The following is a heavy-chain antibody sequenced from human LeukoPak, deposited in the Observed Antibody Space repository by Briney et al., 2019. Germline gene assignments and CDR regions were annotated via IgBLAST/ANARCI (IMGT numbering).Heavy chain of an antibody. J-gene: IGHJ4*02. D-gene: IGHD6-13*01. CDR1: GYSFTSYW. V-gene: IGHV5-51*01. Sequence: LGESLKISCKGSGYSFTSYWIGWVGQMPGKELEWMGIIYPGDSDTRYSPSFQGQVTISADKSISTAYLQWSSLKASDTTLYYCATSGIAAAGIKNYFDYWGQGTLVTVSS. CDR2: IYPGDSDT. CDR3: ATSGIAAAGIKNYFDY.